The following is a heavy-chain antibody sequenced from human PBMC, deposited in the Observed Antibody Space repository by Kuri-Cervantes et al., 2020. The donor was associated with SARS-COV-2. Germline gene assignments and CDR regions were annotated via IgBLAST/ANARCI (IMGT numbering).Heavy chain of an antibody. D-gene: IGHD3-3*01. Sequence: SVKVSCKASGGTFSSYAISWVRQAPGQGLEWMGRIIPILGTANYAQKFQGRVTITADKSTSTAYMELSSLRSEDTAVYYCAGDGRVYYDFWSGYPPEVHYYYMDVWGKGTTVTVSS. CDR3: AGDGRVYYDFWSGYPPEVHYYYMDV. CDR2: IIPILGTA. J-gene: IGHJ6*03. CDR1: GGTFSSYA. V-gene: IGHV1-69*04.